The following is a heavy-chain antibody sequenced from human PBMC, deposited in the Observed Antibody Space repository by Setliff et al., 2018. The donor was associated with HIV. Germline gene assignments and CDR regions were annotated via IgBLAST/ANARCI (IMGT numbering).Heavy chain of an antibody. Sequence: SETLSLTCAVYGGSLSGYHWSWIRQSPGKGLEWIGEINHSGSTNYNPPLKSRVIISIDTSKKQFSLKLTSVTAADTATYYCAAPRGMSTFLVYWGQGSLVTVSS. J-gene: IGHJ4*02. CDR1: GGSLSGYH. CDR2: INHSGST. D-gene: IGHD3-3*01. CDR3: AAPRGMSTFLVY. V-gene: IGHV4-34*01.